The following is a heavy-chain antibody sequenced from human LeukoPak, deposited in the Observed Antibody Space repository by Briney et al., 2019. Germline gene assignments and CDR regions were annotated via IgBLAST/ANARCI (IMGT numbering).Heavy chain of an antibody. CDR1: GFTFSSYG. CDR2: ISYGGSNK. Sequence: PGGSLRLSCAASGFTFSSYGMHWVRQAPGKGLEWVAVISYGGSNKYYADSVKGRFTISRDNSKNTLYLQMNSLRAEDTAVYYCAKAFRRGYFDYWGQGTLVTVSS. V-gene: IGHV3-30*18. D-gene: IGHD1-26*01. CDR3: AKAFRRGYFDY. J-gene: IGHJ4*02.